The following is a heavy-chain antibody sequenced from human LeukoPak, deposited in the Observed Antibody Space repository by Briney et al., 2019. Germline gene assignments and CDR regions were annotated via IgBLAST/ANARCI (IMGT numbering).Heavy chain of an antibody. CDR1: GASIFNYY. CDR3: ARDLRAKY. J-gene: IGHJ1*01. CDR2: VHHSGRT. D-gene: IGHD4/OR15-4a*01. V-gene: IGHV4-59*01. Sequence: SETLSLTCNVSGASIFNYYWSWSRQAPGKGLEWIGYVHHSGRTNSNPSLGSRVTMSVDTSTSQLSLNLTSVTTADTAVYFCARDLRAKYWGQGPLVFVSS.